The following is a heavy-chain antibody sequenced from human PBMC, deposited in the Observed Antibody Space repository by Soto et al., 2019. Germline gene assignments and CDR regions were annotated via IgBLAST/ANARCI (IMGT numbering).Heavy chain of an antibody. V-gene: IGHV4-39*01. Sequence: PSETLSLTCNVSGGSITTTNYYWSCFRQPPGKGLEWIANVFYTGDTYYSPSFRSRVTISVDTSKNQFSLKLTSVTVADTAMYYCASLQVPGNFDYWGHGTLVTVSS. CDR3: ASLQVPGNFDY. CDR1: GGSITTTNYY. CDR2: VFYTGDT. J-gene: IGHJ4*01. D-gene: IGHD6-13*01.